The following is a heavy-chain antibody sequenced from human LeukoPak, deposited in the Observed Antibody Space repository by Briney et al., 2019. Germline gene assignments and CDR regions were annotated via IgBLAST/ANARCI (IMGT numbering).Heavy chain of an antibody. CDR2: ISGSGGST. CDR1: GFTFRSYS. J-gene: IGHJ3*02. V-gene: IGHV3-23*01. Sequence: GGSLRLSCAASGFTFRSYSMNWVRQAPGKGLEWVSAISGSGGSTYYADSVKGRFTIPRDNSKNTLYLQMNSLRAEDTAVYYCAKDRIPMIVVVILGIDAFDIWGQGTMVTVSS. CDR3: AKDRIPMIVVVILGIDAFDI. D-gene: IGHD3-22*01.